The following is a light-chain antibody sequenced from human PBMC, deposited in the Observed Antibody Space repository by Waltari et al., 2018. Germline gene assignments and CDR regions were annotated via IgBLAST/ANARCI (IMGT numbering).Light chain of an antibody. CDR1: QSIIHY. Sequence: DVDMTQSPSSLSASIGDRLTITCRARQSIIHYLNWYQQKQGTAPRLLITGASSLRGWVPSRFSGSGSGTDFSLTISSLQPEDFATYYCQQTFSSPYTFGQGTKLDI. CDR2: GAS. J-gene: IGKJ2*01. CDR3: QQTFSSPYT. V-gene: IGKV1-39*01.